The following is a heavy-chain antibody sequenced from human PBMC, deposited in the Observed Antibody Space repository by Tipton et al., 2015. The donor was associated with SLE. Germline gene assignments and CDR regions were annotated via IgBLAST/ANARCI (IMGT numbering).Heavy chain of an antibody. J-gene: IGHJ6*02. V-gene: IGHV4-34*01. CDR2: FYHSGST. CDR1: GGSFNGYY. Sequence: TLSLTCAVYGGSFNGYYWSWIRQPPGKGLEWIGSFYHSGSTHYNPSLKTRVTISVDTSKNQLSLKLSSVTAADTAVYYCARDPPSSYYYGMDVWGRGATVTVSS. D-gene: IGHD3-10*01. CDR3: ARDPPSSYYYGMDV.